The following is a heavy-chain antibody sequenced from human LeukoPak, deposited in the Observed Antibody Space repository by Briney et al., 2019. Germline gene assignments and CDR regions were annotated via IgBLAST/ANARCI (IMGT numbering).Heavy chain of an antibody. CDR2: IYHDGSNS. D-gene: IGHD6-19*01. V-gene: IGHV3-33*01. Sequence: PGGSLRLSCAASGFTFSSYVMHWVRQAPGKGLEWVALIYHDGSNSYYADSVKGRLAISRDNSKNTLYLQMNSLRAEDTAVYYCVRDETSSSGWNYFDYWGQGTLVTVSS. CDR3: VRDETSSSGWNYFDY. J-gene: IGHJ4*02. CDR1: GFTFSSYV.